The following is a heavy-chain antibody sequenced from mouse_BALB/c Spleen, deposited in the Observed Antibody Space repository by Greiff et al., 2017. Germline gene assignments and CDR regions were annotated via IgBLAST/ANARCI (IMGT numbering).Heavy chain of an antibody. D-gene: IGHD1-1*01. Sequence: VQLQQSGPELVKPGASVKIPCKASGYTFTDYNMDWVKQSHGKSLEWIGDINPNNGGTIYNQKFKGKATLTVDKSSSTAYMELRSLTSEDTAVYYCARLNYYGSIRYAMDYWGQGTSVTVSS. CDR2: INPNNGGT. V-gene: IGHV1-18*01. J-gene: IGHJ4*01. CDR1: GYTFTDYN. CDR3: ARLNYYGSIRYAMDY.